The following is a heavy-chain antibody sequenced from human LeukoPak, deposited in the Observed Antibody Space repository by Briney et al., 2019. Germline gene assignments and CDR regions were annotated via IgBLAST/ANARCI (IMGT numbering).Heavy chain of an antibody. D-gene: IGHD1-1*01. J-gene: IGHJ6*03. CDR2: INSDGRNI. CDR3: ARAISWNGAQGHMDV. CDR1: GFSFSDYW. Sequence: GGSLRLSCAASGFSFSDYWMHWVRQAPGKGLVWVSRINSDGRNIAYADSVKGRFNISRDNAKNTLYLEMNSLTIEDTAVYYCARAISWNGAQGHMDVWGKGTTVTVS. V-gene: IGHV3-74*03.